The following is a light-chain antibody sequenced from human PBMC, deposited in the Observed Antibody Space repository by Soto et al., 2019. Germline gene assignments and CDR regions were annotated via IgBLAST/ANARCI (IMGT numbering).Light chain of an antibody. CDR2: AAS. CDR3: QQYNNWPRT. V-gene: IGKV3-15*01. Sequence: EIVMTQAPATLSVSPGERATLSCRASQSVGNNLAWFQQKPGQAPRLLMFAASTRAAGFPARFSGSGSGTEFTLTISSLQSEDFAVYYCQQYNNWPRTFGHGTKVEIK. CDR1: QSVGNN. J-gene: IGKJ1*01.